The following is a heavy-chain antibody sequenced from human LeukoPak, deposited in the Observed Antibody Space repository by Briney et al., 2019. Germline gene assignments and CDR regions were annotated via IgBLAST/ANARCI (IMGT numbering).Heavy chain of an antibody. CDR2: ISSRSSTI. Sequence: QPGGSLRLSCAASGFTFSSYSMNWVRQAPGKGLEWVSYISSRSSTIYYADSVKGRFTISRDNAKNSLYLQMNSLRDKDTAVYYCARDTAFDIWGQGTLVTVSS. CDR3: ARDTAFDI. V-gene: IGHV3-48*02. J-gene: IGHJ3*02. CDR1: GFTFSSYS.